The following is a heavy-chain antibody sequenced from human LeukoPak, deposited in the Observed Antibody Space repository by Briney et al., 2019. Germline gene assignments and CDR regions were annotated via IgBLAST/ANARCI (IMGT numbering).Heavy chain of an antibody. CDR3: ARMYNYDSSGYSRGAFDI. CDR2: LYSSGNT. Sequence: GGSLRLSCAASGLTVSKNYMSWVRQAPGKGLEWVSILYSSGNTYYGDSVKGRFTISRDNSKNTLFLQMNSLRAEDTAVYYCARMYNYDSSGYSRGAFDIWGQGTLVTVSS. J-gene: IGHJ3*02. V-gene: IGHV3-66*01. CDR1: GLTVSKNY. D-gene: IGHD3-22*01.